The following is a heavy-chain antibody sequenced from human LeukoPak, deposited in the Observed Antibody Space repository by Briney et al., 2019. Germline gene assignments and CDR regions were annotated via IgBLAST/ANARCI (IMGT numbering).Heavy chain of an antibody. J-gene: IGHJ6*03. V-gene: IGHV1-8*01. CDR3: ARDGSYTPYYYYYYYMDV. CDR1: GYTFTSYD. D-gene: IGHD1-26*01. CDR2: MNPNSGNT. Sequence: ASVKVSCKASGYTFTSYDINWVRQATGQGLEWMGWMNPNSGNTGYAQKFQGRVTMTRNTSISTAYMELSSLRSEDTAVYYCARDGSYTPYYYYYYYMDVWGKGTTVTVSS.